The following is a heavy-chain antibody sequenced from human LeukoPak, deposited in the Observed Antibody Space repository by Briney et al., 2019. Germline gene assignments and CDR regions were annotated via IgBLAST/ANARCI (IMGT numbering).Heavy chain of an antibody. V-gene: IGHV4-59*08. CDR2: IYYSGST. Sequence: SETLXLTCTVSGGSISSYYWSWIRQPPGKGLEWIGYIYYSGSTNYNPSLKSRVTISVDTSKNQFSLKLSSVTAADTAVYYCARHIAAAGQIHWFDPWGQGTLVTVSS. D-gene: IGHD6-13*01. CDR1: GGSISSYY. CDR3: ARHIAAAGQIHWFDP. J-gene: IGHJ5*02.